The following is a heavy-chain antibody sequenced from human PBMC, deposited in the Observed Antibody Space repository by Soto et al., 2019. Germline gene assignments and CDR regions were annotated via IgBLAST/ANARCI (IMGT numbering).Heavy chain of an antibody. CDR1: GVSIHNSHSF. Sequence: TLSLTCTVSGVSIHNSHSFWAWIRHPPGKGLQFIASVYHNGGAHYNSSLKSRVTISVDTANNQVSLRMRSLTAADTAFYYCGRVVEGATRHTDPDSWGQGILVTVSS. CDR2: VYHNGGA. D-gene: IGHD2-21*01. V-gene: IGHV4-39*01. CDR3: GRVVEGATRHTDPDS. J-gene: IGHJ5*01.